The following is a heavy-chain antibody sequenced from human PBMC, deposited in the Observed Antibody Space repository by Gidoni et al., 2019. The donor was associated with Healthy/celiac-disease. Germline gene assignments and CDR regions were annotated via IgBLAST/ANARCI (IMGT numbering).Heavy chain of an antibody. CDR3: ARKYCSSTSCSDYYYGMDV. D-gene: IGHD2-2*01. CDR2: IIPILGIA. J-gene: IGHJ6*02. V-gene: IGHV1-69*04. CDR1: GGTFSSYA. Sequence: QVQLVQSGAEVKKPGSSVKVSCKDSGGTFSSYAISWVRQAPGQGLEWMGRIIPILGIANYAQKFQGRVTITADKSTSTAYMELSSLRSEDTAVYYCARKYCSSTSCSDYYYGMDVWGQGTTVTVSS.